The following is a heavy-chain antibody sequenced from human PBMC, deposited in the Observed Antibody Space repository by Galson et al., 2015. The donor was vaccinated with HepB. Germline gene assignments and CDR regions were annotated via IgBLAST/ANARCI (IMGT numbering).Heavy chain of an antibody. CDR3: ARVGPGRDGYNYGALDT. CDR1: GDSVSSNRAA. J-gene: IGHJ3*02. V-gene: IGHV6-1*01. CDR2: TLYRSKWSI. D-gene: IGHD5-24*01. Sequence: CAISGDSVSSNRAAWNWIRQSPSRGLEWLGRTLYRSKWSIDYAASVRSRIIINPDTSNNQVSLQLNSVTPEDTAVYHCARVGPGRDGYNYGALDTWAQGTMVTVSS.